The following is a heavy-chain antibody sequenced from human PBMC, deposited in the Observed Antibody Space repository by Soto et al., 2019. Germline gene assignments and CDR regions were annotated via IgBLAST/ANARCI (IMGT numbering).Heavy chain of an antibody. J-gene: IGHJ3*02. CDR1: GGSISSYY. Sequence: SETLSLTCTASGGSISSYYWSWIRQPPGKGLEWIGYIYYSGSTNYNPSLKSRVTISVDTSKNQFSLKLSSVTAADTAVYYCARGSDRTVTTTDAFDIWGQGTMVTVSS. V-gene: IGHV4-59*08. D-gene: IGHD4-17*01. CDR2: IYYSGST. CDR3: ARGSDRTVTTTDAFDI.